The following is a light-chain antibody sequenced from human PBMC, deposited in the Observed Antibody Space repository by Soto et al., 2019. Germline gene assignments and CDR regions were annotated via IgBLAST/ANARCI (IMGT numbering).Light chain of an antibody. V-gene: IGLV2-23*01. Sequence: QSALTQPPSASGSPGQSVTISCTGTSSDVGSYNLVSWYQQHPGKAPKVMIYEGSKRPSGVSNRFSGSKSGNTASLTISGLQAEDEADYHCSAYAGSSTYVFGTGTKVTVL. CDR2: EGS. CDR3: SAYAGSSTYV. J-gene: IGLJ1*01. CDR1: SSDVGSYNL.